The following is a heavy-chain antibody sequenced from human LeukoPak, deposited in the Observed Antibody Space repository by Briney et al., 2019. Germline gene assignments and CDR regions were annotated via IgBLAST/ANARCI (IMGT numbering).Heavy chain of an antibody. D-gene: IGHD6-25*01. Sequence: PGGSLRLSCTTSGFTFSSYAMTWVRQAPGKGLEWVSVISGSGDSTYHADSVKGRFTISRDNSKDMLYLQMNSLSAEDTAVYYCAKAITSSAYSSAKYWGQGTLVTVSS. CDR1: GFTFSSYA. V-gene: IGHV3-23*01. CDR2: ISGSGDST. CDR3: AKAITSSAYSSAKY. J-gene: IGHJ4*02.